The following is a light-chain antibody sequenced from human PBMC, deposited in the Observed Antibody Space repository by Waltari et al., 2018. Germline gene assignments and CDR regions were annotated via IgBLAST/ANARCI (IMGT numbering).Light chain of an antibody. V-gene: IGKV3-20*01. CDR2: DAS. J-gene: IGKJ1*01. Sequence: EIVLTQSPGTLSLSPGERATLSCRASQSVSRTLAWYQQKPGQAPRLLIYDASTRATGIPARFSGSGSGTDFSLTISRLEPEDFAVYYCQKYGTIPATFGQGTKVEIK. CDR1: QSVSRT. CDR3: QKYGTIPAT.